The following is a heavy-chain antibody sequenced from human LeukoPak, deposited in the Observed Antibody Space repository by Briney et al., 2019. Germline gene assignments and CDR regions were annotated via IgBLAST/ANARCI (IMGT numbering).Heavy chain of an antibody. Sequence: GGSLRLSCAASGFTFSTYWMHWVRQAPGKGLVWVSRIESDGSSTSYADSVKGRFTISRDNSKNTLYLQMNSLRAEDTAVYYCAKRDQLPHFDYWGQGTLVTVSS. CDR2: IESDGSST. CDR3: AKRDQLPHFDY. D-gene: IGHD2-2*01. CDR1: GFTFSTYW. V-gene: IGHV3-74*01. J-gene: IGHJ4*02.